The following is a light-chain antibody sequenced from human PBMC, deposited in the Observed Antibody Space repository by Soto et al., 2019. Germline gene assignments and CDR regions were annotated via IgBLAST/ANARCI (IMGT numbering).Light chain of an antibody. CDR3: QQYNNWPRLT. Sequence: EIVMTQSPATLSVSPGERATLSCRSRQSVSSNLAWYQQKPGQAPRLLIYGASTRATGITARFSGSGSGTAFTLTISSLQSEDFAVYYCQQYNNWPRLTFGGGTQVEIK. J-gene: IGKJ4*01. CDR1: QSVSSN. V-gene: IGKV3-15*01. CDR2: GAS.